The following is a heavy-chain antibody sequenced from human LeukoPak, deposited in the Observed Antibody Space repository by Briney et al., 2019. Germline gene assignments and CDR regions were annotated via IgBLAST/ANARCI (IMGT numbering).Heavy chain of an antibody. J-gene: IGHJ4*02. D-gene: IGHD3-9*01. CDR1: GYTFTGYY. V-gene: IGHV1-2*02. CDR3: AGGDYDILTGYYLYYFDY. CDR2: INPNSGGT. Sequence: ASVKVSCKASGYTFTGYYMHWVRQAPGQGLEWMGWINPNSGGTNYAQKFQGRVTMTRATSISTAYMELSRLRSDDTAVYYCAGGDYDILTGYYLYYFDYWGQGTLVTVSS.